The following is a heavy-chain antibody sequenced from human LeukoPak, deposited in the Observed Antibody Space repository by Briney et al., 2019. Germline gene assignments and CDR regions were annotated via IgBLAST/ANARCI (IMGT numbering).Heavy chain of an antibody. CDR1: GFTFSSYA. CDR2: ISGSGGST. Sequence: GGSLRLSCAASGFTFSSYAMSWVRQAPGKGLEWVSAISGSGGSTYYADSVKGRFTISRDNSKNTLYLQMNSLRAEDTAVYYCAKRTPITIFGVVSAPYGMDVWGQGTTVTVS. J-gene: IGHJ6*02. D-gene: IGHD3-3*01. V-gene: IGHV3-23*01. CDR3: AKRTPITIFGVVSAPYGMDV.